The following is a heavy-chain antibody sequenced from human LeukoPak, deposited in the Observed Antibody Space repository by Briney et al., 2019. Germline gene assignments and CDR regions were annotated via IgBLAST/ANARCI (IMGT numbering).Heavy chain of an antibody. CDR2: IRSDGSNK. D-gene: IGHD5-24*01. CDR3: ARGLRDGYNQNWFDP. J-gene: IGHJ5*02. Sequence: PGGSLRLSCAASGFTFSSYGMHWVRQAPGKGLEWVAFIRSDGSNKYYADSVKGRFTISRDNSKNTLYLQMNSLRSEDTAVYYCARGLRDGYNQNWFDPWGQGTLVTVSS. CDR1: GFTFSSYG. V-gene: IGHV3-30*02.